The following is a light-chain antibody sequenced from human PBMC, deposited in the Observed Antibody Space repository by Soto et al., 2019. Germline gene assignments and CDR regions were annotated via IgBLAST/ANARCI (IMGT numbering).Light chain of an antibody. V-gene: IGKV1-5*03. CDR3: QQYSTYTPRT. Sequence: DIPMTQSPSTLSASVGDRVTITCRASQSISIWLAWYQQKPGKAPKILIYKASSLESGVPSRFSGSGSGTEFTLTISSPQPDDFVTYYCQQYSTYTPRTFRQGTKVEIK. CDR2: KAS. CDR1: QSISIW. J-gene: IGKJ1*01.